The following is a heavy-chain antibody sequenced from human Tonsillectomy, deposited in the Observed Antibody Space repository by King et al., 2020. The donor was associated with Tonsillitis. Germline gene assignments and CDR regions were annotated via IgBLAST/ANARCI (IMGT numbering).Heavy chain of an antibody. D-gene: IGHD3-3*01. CDR3: AREAEDFWSGYCIAY. J-gene: IGHJ4*02. V-gene: IGHV1-2*02. CDR2: VNPNSGGT. Sequence: VQLVQSGAEVKKPGASVKVSCKASGYTFIGYYLHWVRQAPGQGLEWMGCVNPNSGGTNYAQKFQGRVTLTRDTSISTAYLELTRLRSDDTAVYYCAREAEDFWSGYCIAYWGQGTLITVSS. CDR1: GYTFIGYY.